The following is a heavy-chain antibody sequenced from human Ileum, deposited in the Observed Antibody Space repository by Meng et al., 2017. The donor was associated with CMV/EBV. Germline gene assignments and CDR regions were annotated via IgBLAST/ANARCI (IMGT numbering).Heavy chain of an antibody. Sequence: SWEVSGFTRTDDYMPGIRQAPGKGLEWISFIGGAGGVTYYADSMQGRFTISRDNSGKSLYLQMDNLRVEDTAIYYCARGRRDIGFDFWGQGVLVTVSS. D-gene: IGHD3-10*01. CDR3: ARGRRDIGFDF. V-gene: IGHV3-11*01. CDR2: IGGAGGVT. J-gene: IGHJ4*02. CDR1: GFTRTDDY.